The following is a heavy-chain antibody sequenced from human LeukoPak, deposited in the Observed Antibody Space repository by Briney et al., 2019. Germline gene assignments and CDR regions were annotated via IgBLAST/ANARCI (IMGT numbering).Heavy chain of an antibody. J-gene: IGHJ4*02. CDR1: GGSFSGYY. V-gene: IGHV4-34*01. Sequence: SETLSLTCAVYGGSFSGYYWSWIRQPPGKGLEWIGEINHSGSTNYNPSLKSRVTISVDTSKNQFSLKLSSVTAADTAVYYCARGRGRGYSSSWPLDYWDQGTLVTVSS. D-gene: IGHD6-13*01. CDR2: INHSGST. CDR3: ARGRGRGYSSSWPLDY.